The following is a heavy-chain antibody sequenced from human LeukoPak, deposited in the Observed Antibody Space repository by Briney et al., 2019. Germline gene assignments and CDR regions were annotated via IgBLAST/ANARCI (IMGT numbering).Heavy chain of an antibody. CDR3: ARVANFGVVISHFDY. D-gene: IGHD3-3*01. J-gene: IGHJ4*02. CDR1: GYTFTGYY. Sequence: ASVKVSCKASGYTFTGYYMHWVRQAPGQGLEWMGWINPNSGGTNYAQKFQGWVTMTRDTSISTAYMELSRLRSDDTAVYYCARVANFGVVISHFDYWGQGTLVTVSS. CDR2: INPNSGGT. V-gene: IGHV1-2*04.